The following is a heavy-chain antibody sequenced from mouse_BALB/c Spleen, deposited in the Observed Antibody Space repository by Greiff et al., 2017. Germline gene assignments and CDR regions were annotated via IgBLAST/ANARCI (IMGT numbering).Heavy chain of an antibody. CDR3: ARDGSYGTWFAY. V-gene: IGHV3-5*02. D-gene: IGHD2-1*01. CDR2: IYYSGTI. J-gene: IGHJ3*01. CDR1: GISITTGNYR. Sequence: EVKVEESGPGLVKPSQTVSLTCTVTGISITTGNYRWSWIRQFPGNKLEWIGYIYYSGTITYNPSLTSRTTITRDTSKNQFFLEMNSLTAEDTATYYCARDGSYGTWFAYWGQGTLVTVSA.